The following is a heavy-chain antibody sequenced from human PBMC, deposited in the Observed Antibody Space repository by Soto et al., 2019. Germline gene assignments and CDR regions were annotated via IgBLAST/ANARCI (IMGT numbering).Heavy chain of an antibody. Sequence: SETLSLTCTVSGGSITSGTYYWGWIRQPPGKGLEWIGSFIYSGNTFYNPSLKSRVTISVDTSRNQSSLKLSSVTAADTAVYYCARVLGGYSYGYYFDYWGQGTLVTVSS. D-gene: IGHD5-18*01. CDR1: GGSITSGTYY. J-gene: IGHJ4*02. CDR2: FIYSGNT. CDR3: ARVLGGYSYGYYFDY. V-gene: IGHV4-39*07.